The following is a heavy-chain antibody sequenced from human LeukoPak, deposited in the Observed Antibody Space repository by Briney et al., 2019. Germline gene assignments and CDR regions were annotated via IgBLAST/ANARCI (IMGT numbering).Heavy chain of an antibody. CDR3: AKDRWRTTTSAFDY. V-gene: IGHV3-23*01. J-gene: IGHJ4*02. CDR2: ISGSADTT. Sequence: GGSLRLSCAASGFSFSNSAMNWVRQAPGKGLEWVSGISGSADTTYYADSVRGRFTISRDSSKNTLYLQMNSLRAEDTAVYYCAKDRWRTTTSAFDYWGQGTLVTVSS. D-gene: IGHD2/OR15-2a*01. CDR1: GFSFSNSA.